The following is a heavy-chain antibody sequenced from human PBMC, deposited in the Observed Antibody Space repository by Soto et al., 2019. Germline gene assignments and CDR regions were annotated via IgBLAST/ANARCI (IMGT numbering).Heavy chain of an antibody. CDR1: GDSINSGDYS. D-gene: IGHD4-17*01. V-gene: IGHV4-30-2*05. CDR2: IYHRGST. Sequence: TLSLTCAVSGDSINSGDYSWSWIRQPPGKGLEWIGYIYHRGSTYYNPSLKSRVTMTRDTSMSTAYMELSSLRSEDTAVYYCARGIKYGDYSRWFDPWGPGTLVTVSS. CDR3: ARGIKYGDYSRWFDP. J-gene: IGHJ5*02.